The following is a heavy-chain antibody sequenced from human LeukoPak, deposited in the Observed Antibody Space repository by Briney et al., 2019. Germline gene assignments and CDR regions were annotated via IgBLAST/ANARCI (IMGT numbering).Heavy chain of an antibody. Sequence: PGGSLRLSCAASGFTFSNYGMHWIRQAPDKGLEWVAFARYDGINKYYADSVQGRFTVSRDNSKNTLYLQINSLRIEDTALYYCAKSYGGNFFDYWGQGTLVTVSS. J-gene: IGHJ4*02. V-gene: IGHV3-30*02. D-gene: IGHD4-23*01. CDR1: GFTFSNYG. CDR2: ARYDGINK. CDR3: AKSYGGNFFDY.